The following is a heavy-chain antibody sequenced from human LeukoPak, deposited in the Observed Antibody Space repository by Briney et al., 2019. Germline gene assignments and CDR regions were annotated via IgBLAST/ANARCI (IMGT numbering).Heavy chain of an antibody. CDR1: GGSISSSSYY. V-gene: IGHV4-39*07. CDR2: IYYSGST. J-gene: IGHJ5*02. CDR3: ARLGIAAAGTEIGIWFDP. D-gene: IGHD6-13*01. Sequence: SETLSLTRTVSGGSISSSSYYWGWIRQPPGKGLEWIGSIYYSGSTYYNPSLKSRVTISVDTSKNQFSLKLSSVTAADTAVYYCARLGIAAAGTEIGIWFDPWGQGTLVTVSS.